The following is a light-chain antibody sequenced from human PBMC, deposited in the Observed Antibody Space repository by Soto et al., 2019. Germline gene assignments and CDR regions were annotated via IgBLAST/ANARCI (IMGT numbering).Light chain of an antibody. V-gene: IGKV3-15*01. CDR1: QGVSRK. Sequence: DIVMTQYPATLSVAPGERFTFSCMASQGVSRKLAWYQHKPGQAPRLLISGASTGATGIPARFSGSGSGTEFTLTISSLQSEDFAVYYCQQYNNWPPDPFGQGTKV. J-gene: IGKJ1*01. CDR2: GAS. CDR3: QQYNNWPPDP.